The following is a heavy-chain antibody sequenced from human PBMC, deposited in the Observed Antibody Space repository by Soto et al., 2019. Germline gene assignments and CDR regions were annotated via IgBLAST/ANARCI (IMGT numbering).Heavy chain of an antibody. J-gene: IGHJ4*02. CDR2: IYTSGST. Sequence: QVQLQESGPGLVKPSETLSLTCTVSGGSISSYYWSWIRQPAGKGLEWIGRIYTSGSTNYNPSLKSRVTMSVDTSKNQFSLKLSSVTAADTAVYYCARDSISSDGVIKKFDYWGQGTLVTDSS. D-gene: IGHD3-16*02. V-gene: IGHV4-4*07. CDR3: ARDSISSDGVIKKFDY. CDR1: GGSISSYY.